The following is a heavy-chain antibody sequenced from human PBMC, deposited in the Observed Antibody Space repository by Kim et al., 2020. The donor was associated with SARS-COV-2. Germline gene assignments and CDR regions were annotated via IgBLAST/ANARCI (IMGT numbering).Heavy chain of an antibody. V-gene: IGHV1-2*02. CDR1: GYTFTGYY. Sequence: ASVKVSCKASGYTFTGYYMHWVRQAPGQGLEWMGWINPNSGGTNYAQKFQGRVTMTRDTSISTAYMELSRLRSDDTAVYYCAREGWTFYGDRPYYFDYWGQGTLVTVSS. D-gene: IGHD4-17*01. CDR2: INPNSGGT. CDR3: AREGWTFYGDRPYYFDY. J-gene: IGHJ4*02.